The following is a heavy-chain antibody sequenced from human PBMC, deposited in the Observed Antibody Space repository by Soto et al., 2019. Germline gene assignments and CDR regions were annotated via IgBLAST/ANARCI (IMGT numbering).Heavy chain of an antibody. CDR1: GGSFSGYY. Sequence: SETLSLTCAVYGGSFSGYYWSWIRQPPGKGLEWIGEINHSGSTNYNPSLKSRVTISVDTSKNQFSLKLSSVTAADTAVYYCARGRGYYDFWSGGNWFDPWGQGTLVTV. V-gene: IGHV4-34*01. J-gene: IGHJ5*02. CDR2: INHSGST. CDR3: ARGRGYYDFWSGGNWFDP. D-gene: IGHD3-3*01.